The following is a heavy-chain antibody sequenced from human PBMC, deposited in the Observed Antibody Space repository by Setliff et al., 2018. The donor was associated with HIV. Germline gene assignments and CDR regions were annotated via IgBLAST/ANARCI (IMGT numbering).Heavy chain of an antibody. CDR2: IIPILGVA. Sequence: GASVKVSCKASRSTFNSHTINWGRQAPGQGLDWMGRIIPILGVANYAQRFQGKVTITADKSTSTAYMELTSLRFDDTAMYYCVRGVQSPPHYSYYYMDVWGEGTMVTVSS. CDR3: VRGVQSPPHYSYYYMDV. V-gene: IGHV1-69*02. D-gene: IGHD3-3*01. J-gene: IGHJ6*03. CDR1: RSTFNSHT.